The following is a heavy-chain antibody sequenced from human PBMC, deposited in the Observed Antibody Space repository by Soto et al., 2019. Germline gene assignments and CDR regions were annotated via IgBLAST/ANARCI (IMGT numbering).Heavy chain of an antibody. Sequence: PGGSLRLSCAASGFTFSSYAMSWVRQTPEQGLEWVSVIINTGGGTRYSDSVKGRFTISRDNSKNTVYLQMNSVRAEDTAIYYCAKASGGIYPESRVFDCWGQGTLVTVSS. CDR2: IINTGGGT. V-gene: IGHV3-23*01. CDR1: GFTFSSYA. D-gene: IGHD3-10*01. J-gene: IGHJ4*02. CDR3: AKASGGIYPESRVFDC.